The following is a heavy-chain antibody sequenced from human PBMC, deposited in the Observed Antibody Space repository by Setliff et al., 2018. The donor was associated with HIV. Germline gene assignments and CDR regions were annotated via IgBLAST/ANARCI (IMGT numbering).Heavy chain of an antibody. V-gene: IGHV4-34*01. J-gene: IGHJ4*01. CDR2: VSRGGST. CDR3: ARAVCPSLNCYSFFNY. D-gene: IGHD2-15*01. Sequence: SETLSLPCGVDDGSFSGYSWSWIRQSPGKGLEWIGEVSRGGSTTYNPSLTGRVSVSVDTSKSQFSLKLTNVTAADAAVYYCARAVCPSLNCYSFFNYWGHGSRVTSPQ. CDR1: DGSFSGYS.